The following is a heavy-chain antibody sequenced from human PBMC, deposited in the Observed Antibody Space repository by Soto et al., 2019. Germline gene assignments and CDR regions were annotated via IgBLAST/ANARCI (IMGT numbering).Heavy chain of an antibody. CDR3: ARASVGPPGGGSWIMHFDY. V-gene: IGHV4-4*07. D-gene: IGHD2-15*01. J-gene: IGHJ4*02. Sequence: SSETLSLTCTVSGGSISNYYWSWIRQPAGKGLEWIGRIYTGGSTNYNPSLKSRVTMSTDTSKNQFSLRLTSVTAADTAVYYCARASVGPPGGGSWIMHFDYWRQGALVTVSS. CDR2: IYTGGST. CDR1: GGSISNYY.